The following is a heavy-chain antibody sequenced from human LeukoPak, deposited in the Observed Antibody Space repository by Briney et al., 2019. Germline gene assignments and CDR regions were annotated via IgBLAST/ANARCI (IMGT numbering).Heavy chain of an antibody. D-gene: IGHD6-13*01. Sequence: PSETLSLTCTVSGGSISSYYWSWIRQPAGKGLEWIGRIYTSGSTNYNPSLKSRVTTSVDTSKNQFSLKLSSVTAADTAVYYCARGARTAAGTFYFDYWGQGTLVTVSS. CDR2: IYTSGST. V-gene: IGHV4-4*07. J-gene: IGHJ4*02. CDR3: ARGARTAAGTFYFDY. CDR1: GGSISSYY.